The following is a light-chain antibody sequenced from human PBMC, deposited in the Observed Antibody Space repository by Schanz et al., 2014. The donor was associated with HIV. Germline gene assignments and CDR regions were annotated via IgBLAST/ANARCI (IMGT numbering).Light chain of an antibody. V-gene: IGKV3-11*01. Sequence: EIVLTQSPATLSLSPGERATLSCRASQSVSSYLAWYQQKPGQAPRLLIYDASNMATGIPARFSGSGSGTDFTLTISSLEPEDFAVYYCQQRSNVITFGQGTRLEIK. CDR1: QSVSSY. CDR3: QQRSNVIT. CDR2: DAS. J-gene: IGKJ5*01.